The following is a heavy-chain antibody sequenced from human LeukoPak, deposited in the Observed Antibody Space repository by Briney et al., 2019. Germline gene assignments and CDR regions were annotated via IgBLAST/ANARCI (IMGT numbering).Heavy chain of an antibody. CDR3: ARASPDYYDSSGYDY. CDR2: IIPILGIA. V-gene: IGHV1-69*02. Sequence: GCSDKVSCKAAGGTFSSSTICGVRQALGQWHESRGRIIPILGIANYAQTFQGRVTITTDKSTSTAYMELSSLRSEDTAVYYCARASPDYYDSSGYDYWGQGTLVTVSS. J-gene: IGHJ4*02. CDR1: GGTFSSST. D-gene: IGHD3-22*01.